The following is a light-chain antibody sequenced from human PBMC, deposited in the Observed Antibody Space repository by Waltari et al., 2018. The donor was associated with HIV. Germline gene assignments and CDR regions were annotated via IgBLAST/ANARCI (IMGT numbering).Light chain of an antibody. CDR2: DVS. J-gene: IGLJ1*01. CDR3: CSYAGSNTYL. V-gene: IGLV2-23*02. CDR1: SSDVGSYNY. Sequence: QSALTQPASVSGFPGPSIPISCTGSSSDVGSYNYVSWYQQHPGKAPKLLIYDVSKRPSGVSNRFSGSKSGNTASLTISGLQAEDEADYYCCSYAGSNTYLFGTGTEVTVL.